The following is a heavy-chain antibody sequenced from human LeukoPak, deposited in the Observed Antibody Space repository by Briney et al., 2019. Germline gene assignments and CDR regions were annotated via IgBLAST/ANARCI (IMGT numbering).Heavy chain of an antibody. CDR3: AKDRGFSWATVSTALFEY. Sequence: GGSLTLSCAASGFTFSSYAMSWVRQAQGKGMEWVSGISGSGGTTYYADSVKGRFTISSDNSKNTLYVQMNSLRAEDTAVYYCAKDRGFSWATVSTALFEYWGLGTLVTVSS. J-gene: IGHJ4*02. D-gene: IGHD4-17*01. V-gene: IGHV3-23*01. CDR2: ISGSGGTT. CDR1: GFTFSSYA.